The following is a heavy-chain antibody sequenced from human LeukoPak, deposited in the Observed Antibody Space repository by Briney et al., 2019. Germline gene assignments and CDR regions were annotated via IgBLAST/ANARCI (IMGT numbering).Heavy chain of an antibody. Sequence: GGSLRLSCAASGFTFSSYTMAWVRQAPGKGLEWVSALSASGGSTYYADSVKGRFAISRDNSKNTLYLQMSSLRAEDTAVYYCARDLPYDFWSGYYAWGQGTLVTVSS. V-gene: IGHV3-23*01. CDR3: ARDLPYDFWSGYYA. CDR1: GFTFSSYT. J-gene: IGHJ4*02. D-gene: IGHD3-3*01. CDR2: LSASGGST.